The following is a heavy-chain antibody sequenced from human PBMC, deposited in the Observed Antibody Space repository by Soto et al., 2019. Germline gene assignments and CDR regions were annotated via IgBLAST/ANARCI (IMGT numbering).Heavy chain of an antibody. CDR2: IYYSGST. D-gene: IGHD7-27*01. CDR1: GGSISSYY. J-gene: IGHJ6*02. V-gene: IGHV4-59*01. Sequence: LSLTCTVSGGSISSYYWSWIRQPPGKGLEWIGYIYYSGSTNYNPSLKSRVTISVDTAKNQFSLKLSSVTAADTAVYYCARGANAKRSYYYYYGMDGWGQGTTVTVSS. CDR3: ARGANAKRSYYYYYGMDG.